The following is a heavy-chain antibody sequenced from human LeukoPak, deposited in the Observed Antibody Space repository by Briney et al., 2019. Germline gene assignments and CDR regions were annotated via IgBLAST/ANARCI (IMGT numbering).Heavy chain of an antibody. CDR1: GGSISSSSYY. J-gene: IGHJ4*02. Sequence: PSETLSLTCTVSGGSISSSSYYWGWIRQPPGKGLEWIGSIYYSGSTYYNPSLKSRVTISVDTSKNQFSLKLSSVTAADTAVHYCARVRPFDYWGQGTLVTVSS. CDR3: ARVRPFDY. V-gene: IGHV4-39*07. CDR2: IYYSGST.